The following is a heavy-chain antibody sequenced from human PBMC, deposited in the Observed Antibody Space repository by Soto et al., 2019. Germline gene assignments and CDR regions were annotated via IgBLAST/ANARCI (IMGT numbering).Heavy chain of an antibody. CDR3: AKSESSSWEGPYWYFDL. D-gene: IGHD6-13*01. V-gene: IGHV3-23*01. CDR2: ISGSGGST. J-gene: IGHJ2*01. Sequence: EVQLLESGGGLVQPGGSLRLSCAASGFTFSSYAMSWVRQAPGKGLEWVSAISGSGGSTYYADSVKGRFTISRDNSKNTLYLQMNSLRAEDTAVYYCAKSESSSWEGPYWYFDLWGRGTLVTVSS. CDR1: GFTFSSYA.